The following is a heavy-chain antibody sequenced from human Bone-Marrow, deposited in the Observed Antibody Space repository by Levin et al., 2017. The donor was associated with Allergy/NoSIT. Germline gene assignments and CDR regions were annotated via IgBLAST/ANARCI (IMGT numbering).Heavy chain of an antibody. CDR2: IIPIFGPP. V-gene: IGHV1-69*01. CDR1: GGTFSSHG. Sequence: SGESLKISCKASGGTFSSHGIAWVRQAPGQGLEWMGGIIPIFGPPNYAQKFQGRVTISADESTNTAYMELSSLRSDDTAVFYCARLTGDCSGGACLSRYFYYYMDVWGKGTTVTVSS. J-gene: IGHJ6*03. D-gene: IGHD2-15*01. CDR3: ARLTGDCSGGACLSRYFYYYMDV.